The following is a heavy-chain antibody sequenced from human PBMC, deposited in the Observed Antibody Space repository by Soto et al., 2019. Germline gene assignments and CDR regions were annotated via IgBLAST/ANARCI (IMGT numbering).Heavy chain of an antibody. Sequence: SETLSLTCAVYGGSFSGYYWSWIRQPPGKGLEWIGEINHSGSTNYNPSLKSRVTISVDTSKNQFSLKLSSVTAADTAVYYCAREVIWFGELLWKEYYYYYMDVWGKGTTVTVSS. CDR3: AREVIWFGELLWKEYYYYYMDV. V-gene: IGHV4-34*01. CDR1: GGSFSGYY. J-gene: IGHJ6*03. CDR2: INHSGST. D-gene: IGHD3-10*01.